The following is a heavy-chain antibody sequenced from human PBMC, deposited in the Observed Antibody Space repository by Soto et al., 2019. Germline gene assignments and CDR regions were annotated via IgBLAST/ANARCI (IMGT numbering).Heavy chain of an antibody. CDR3: ARADCQQLVLWCGNFQH. Sequence: QVQLVRSGAEVKKPGASVKVSCKASGYTFTSYGISWVRQAPGQGLEWMGWISAYNGNTNYAQKLQGRVTMTTDTSTSTAYMELRSLRSDDTAVYYCARADCQQLVLWCGNFQHWGQGTLVTVSS. CDR1: GYTFTSYG. D-gene: IGHD6-13*01. CDR2: ISAYNGNT. J-gene: IGHJ1*01. V-gene: IGHV1-18*01.